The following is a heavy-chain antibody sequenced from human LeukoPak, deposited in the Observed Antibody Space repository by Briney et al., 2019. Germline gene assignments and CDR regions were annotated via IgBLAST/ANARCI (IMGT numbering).Heavy chain of an antibody. CDR2: INHSGST. V-gene: IGHV4-34*01. CDR1: GGSISSYY. J-gene: IGHJ4*02. D-gene: IGHD5-12*01. Sequence: SETLSLTCTVSGGSISSYYWSWIRQPPGKGLEWIGEINHSGSTNYNPSLKSRVTISVDTSKNQFSLKLSSVTAADTAVYYCARSGSIVAMTEPDYWGQGTLVTVSS. CDR3: ARSGSIVAMTEPDY.